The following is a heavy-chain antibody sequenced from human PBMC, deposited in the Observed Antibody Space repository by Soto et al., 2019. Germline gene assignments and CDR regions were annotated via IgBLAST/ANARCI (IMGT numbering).Heavy chain of an antibody. CDR3: EKDHKQWLVQNWLDP. D-gene: IGHD6-19*01. CDR1: GFTFSGYA. Sequence: PGGSLRLSCAASGFTFSGYAMSWVRQAPGKGLEWVSAISGSGGSTYYADSVKGRFTISRDNSKNTLYLQMNSLRAEDTDVYYCEKDHKQWLVQNWLDPWGQGTLVTVSS. V-gene: IGHV3-23*01. CDR2: ISGSGGST. J-gene: IGHJ5*02.